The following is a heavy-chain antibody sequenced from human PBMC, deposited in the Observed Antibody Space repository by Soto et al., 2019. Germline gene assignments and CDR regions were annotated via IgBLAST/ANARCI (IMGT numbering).Heavy chain of an antibody. Sequence: GGSLRLSCAASGFTFSSYGMHWVRQAPGKGLEWVAVISYDGSNKYYADSVKGRFTISRDNSKNTLYLQMNSLRAEDTAVYYCAKDRYCSGGSCYYGMDVWGQGTTVTVSS. V-gene: IGHV3-30*18. D-gene: IGHD2-15*01. CDR1: GFTFSSYG. J-gene: IGHJ6*02. CDR2: ISYDGSNK. CDR3: AKDRYCSGGSCYYGMDV.